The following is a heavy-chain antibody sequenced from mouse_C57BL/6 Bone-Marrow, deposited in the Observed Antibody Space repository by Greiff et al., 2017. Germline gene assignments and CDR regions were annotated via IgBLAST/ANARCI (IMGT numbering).Heavy chain of an antibody. CDR2: INPNYGTT. D-gene: IGHD1-1*01. V-gene: IGHV1-39*01. J-gene: IGHJ4*01. CDR3: ANYDSGPSYAMEY. Sequence: VQLQQSGPELVKPGASVKISCKASGYSFTDYNMHWVKQSNGKSLEWIGVINPNYGTTSYNQKFKGKATLTVDQSSSTAYMQLHSLTSEDSAVYYCANYDSGPSYAMEYGGQGTAVTVSS. CDR1: GYSFTDYN.